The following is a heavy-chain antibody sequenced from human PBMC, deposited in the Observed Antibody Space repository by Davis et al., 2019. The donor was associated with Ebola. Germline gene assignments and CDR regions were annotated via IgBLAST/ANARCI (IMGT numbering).Heavy chain of an antibody. D-gene: IGHD4-23*01. Sequence: SVQVSCKASGCTFSSYAVSWVRQAPGQGLEWMGVIIPIIRTTNYAQKFQGRVTITVDESTTTAHMELSSLGYEDTAIYYCARDRTVITRMSHFNYGMDVWGEGTTVTVSS. V-gene: IGHV1-69*13. CDR3: ARDRTVITRMSHFNYGMDV. CDR2: IIPIIRTT. CDR1: GCTFSSYA. J-gene: IGHJ6*04.